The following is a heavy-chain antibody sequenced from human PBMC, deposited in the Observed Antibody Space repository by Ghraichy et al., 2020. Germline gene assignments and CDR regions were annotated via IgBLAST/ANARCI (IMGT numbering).Heavy chain of an antibody. CDR3: ARGQLAGTLGAPDFDY. CDR2: IYYSGST. J-gene: IGHJ4*02. Sequence: SETLSLTCTVSGGSISSYYWSWIRQPPGKGLEWIGYIYYSGSTNYNPSLKSRVTISVDTSKNQFSLKLSSVTAADTAVYYCARGQLAGTLGAPDFDYWGQGTLVTVSS. V-gene: IGHV4-59*01. D-gene: IGHD6-19*01. CDR1: GGSISSYY.